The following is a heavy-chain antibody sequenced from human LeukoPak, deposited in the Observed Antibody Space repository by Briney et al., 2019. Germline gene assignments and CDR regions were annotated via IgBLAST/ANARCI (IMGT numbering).Heavy chain of an antibody. CDR3: ARGPHTTMPYDAFDI. V-gene: IGHV4-30-4*02. CDR1: GGSISSGDYY. Sequence: PSETLSLTCTVSGGSISSGDYYWSWIRQPPGKGLEWIGYIYYSGSTYYNPSLKSRVTISVDTSKNQFSLKLSSVTAADTAVYYCARGPHTTMPYDAFDIWGQGTMVTVSS. J-gene: IGHJ3*02. D-gene: IGHD2-2*01. CDR2: IYYSGST.